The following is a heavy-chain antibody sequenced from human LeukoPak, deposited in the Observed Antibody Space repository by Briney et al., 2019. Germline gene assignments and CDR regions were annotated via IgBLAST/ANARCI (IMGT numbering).Heavy chain of an antibody. Sequence: PGGSLRLSCAASGFTFSSYAMSWVRQAPGKGLEWVSAISGSGGSTYYADSVKGRFTISRDNAKNSLYLQMNSLRAEDTAVYYCARPYCSSTSCYAHYWGQGTLVTVSS. J-gene: IGHJ4*02. D-gene: IGHD2-2*01. CDR3: ARPYCSSTSCYAHY. CDR1: GFTFSSYA. V-gene: IGHV3-23*01. CDR2: ISGSGGST.